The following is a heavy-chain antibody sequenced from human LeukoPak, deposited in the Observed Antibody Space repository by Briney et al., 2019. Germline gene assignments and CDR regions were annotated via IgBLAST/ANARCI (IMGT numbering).Heavy chain of an antibody. CDR1: GGSFSGYY. CDR3: ARALGSYSGYDYYWFDS. J-gene: IGHJ5*01. V-gene: IGHV4-34*01. D-gene: IGHD5-12*01. Sequence: SETLSLTCAVYGGSFSGYYWSWIRQPPGKGLEWIGEINHSGNTNYKPSLKSRATISVDTSKNQFSLKLSSVTAADTAVYYCARALGSYSGYDYYWFDSWGQGTLVTVSS. CDR2: INHSGNT.